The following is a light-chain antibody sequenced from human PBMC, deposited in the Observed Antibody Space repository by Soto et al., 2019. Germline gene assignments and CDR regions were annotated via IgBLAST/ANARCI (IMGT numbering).Light chain of an antibody. CDR1: QSISDW. V-gene: IGKV1-5*01. CDR3: QEYKSAT. J-gene: IGKJ2*01. Sequence: DIQMTQSPSTLSASVGDRVTITCRASQSISDWLAWYQQKPGKGPKLLIYDACTLQSGVPSRFSGSGSGTEFTLTISSLQPDDFATYYCQEYKSATFGQGTKLEIE. CDR2: DAC.